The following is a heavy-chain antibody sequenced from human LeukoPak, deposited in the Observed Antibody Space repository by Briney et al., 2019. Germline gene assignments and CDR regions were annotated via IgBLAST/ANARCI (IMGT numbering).Heavy chain of an antibody. Sequence: SVKVSCKASGGTFSSYAISWVRQAPGQGLEWMGRIIPILGIANYAQKFQGRVTITADKSTSTAYMELSSLRSEDTAVYYCAILVGDSSGYQGVYYFDCWGQGTLVTVSS. V-gene: IGHV1-69*04. CDR3: AILVGDSSGYQGVYYFDC. J-gene: IGHJ4*02. CDR1: GGTFSSYA. D-gene: IGHD3-22*01. CDR2: IIPILGIA.